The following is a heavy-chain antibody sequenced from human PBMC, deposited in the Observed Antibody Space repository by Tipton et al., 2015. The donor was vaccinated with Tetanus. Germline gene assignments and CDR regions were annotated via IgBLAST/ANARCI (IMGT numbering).Heavy chain of an antibody. D-gene: IGHD1-7*01. CDR1: GYTFTDYG. CDR3: ARDSYVTGTTSHFDF. CDR2: INPDSGGT. J-gene: IGHJ4*02. V-gene: IGHV1-2*02. Sequence: QLVQSGPEVKEPGASVKVSCKAFGYTFTDYGIHWVRQAPGQGLEWLGWINPDSGGTKYTQNFQGRVTMTRDTPTTTVYLELTSLKSDDTAVYYCARDSYVTGTTSHFDFWGQGSLVNVSS.